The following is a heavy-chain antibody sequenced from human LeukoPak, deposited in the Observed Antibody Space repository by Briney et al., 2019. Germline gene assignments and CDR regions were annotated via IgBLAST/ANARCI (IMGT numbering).Heavy chain of an antibody. D-gene: IGHD6-19*01. CDR2: ISGSGGST. Sequence: GGSLRLSXAASGFTFSNYAMSWVRQAPGKGMEWVSSISGSGGSTYYADSVKGRFTISRDNSNNTLYLQMNSLRAEDTAVYYRANRVAGRQYFDYWGQGTLVTVSS. J-gene: IGHJ4*02. CDR1: GFTFSNYA. V-gene: IGHV3-23*01. CDR3: ANRVAGRQYFDY.